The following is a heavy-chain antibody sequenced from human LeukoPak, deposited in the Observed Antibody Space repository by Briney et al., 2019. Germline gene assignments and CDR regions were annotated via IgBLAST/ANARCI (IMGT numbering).Heavy chain of an antibody. J-gene: IGHJ4*02. V-gene: IGHV3-53*01. CDR2: IYSGGST. CDR3: ARDLTRYYDSSGYYL. CDR1: GFTVSSNY. Sequence: PGGSLRLSCAASGFTVSSNYMSWVRQAPGKGLEWVSVIYSGGSTYYADSVKGRFTISRDNSKNTLYLQMNTLRAAHTAVYYCARDLTRYYDSSGYYLWGQGTLVTVSS. D-gene: IGHD3-22*01.